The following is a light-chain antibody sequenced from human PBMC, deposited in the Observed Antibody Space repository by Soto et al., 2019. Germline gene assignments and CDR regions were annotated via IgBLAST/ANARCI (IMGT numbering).Light chain of an antibody. CDR3: QHYNTRSIA. V-gene: IGKV1-5*01. CDR2: AAS. CDR1: ENIFKY. J-gene: IGKJ4*01. Sequence: DIQMIQSPATLSASVGDRITITCRASENIFKYVAWYQQTSGSAPNLLIYAASDLESGVPSRFSGSGSGTEFSITIDNLQPNDSATYYCQHYNTRSIAFGGGTKVDVK.